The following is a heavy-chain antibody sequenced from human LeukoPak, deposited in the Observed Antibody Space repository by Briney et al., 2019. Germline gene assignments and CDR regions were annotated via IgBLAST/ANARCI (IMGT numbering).Heavy chain of an antibody. J-gene: IGHJ4*02. Sequence: ASVKVSCKASGYTFNGFYLHWVRQAPGRGLEWMGWINPNSGGTNYAQKFQGRVTMTRDTSISTAYMELSRLRSDDTAVYYCARWMATVTTPDYWGRGTLVTVSS. V-gene: IGHV1-2*02. CDR2: INPNSGGT. CDR1: GYTFNGFY. D-gene: IGHD4-11*01. CDR3: ARWMATVTTPDY.